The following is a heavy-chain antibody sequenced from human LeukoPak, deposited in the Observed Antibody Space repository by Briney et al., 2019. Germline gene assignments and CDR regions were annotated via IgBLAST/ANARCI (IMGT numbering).Heavy chain of an antibody. CDR3: ASRNYGDFSNWFDP. D-gene: IGHD4-17*01. CDR1: GGSISSYY. V-gene: IGHV4-4*08. Sequence: SETLSLTCTVSGGSISSYYWSWIRQSPGKGLGGIGYIYSSGSTNYNPSLKSRVTISVDTPKNTFFLKLSSVTAADAAVYYCASRNYGDFSNWFDPWGQGTLVTVSS. J-gene: IGHJ5*02. CDR2: IYSSGST.